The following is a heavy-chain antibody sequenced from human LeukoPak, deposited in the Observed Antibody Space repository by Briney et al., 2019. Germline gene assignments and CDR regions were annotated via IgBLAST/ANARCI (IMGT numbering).Heavy chain of an antibody. CDR2: IYHSGST. J-gene: IGHJ4*02. V-gene: IGHV4-38-2*02. Sequence: PSETRSLTCTVSGYSISSGYYWGWIRQPPGKGLEWIGSIYHSGSTYYNPSLKSRVTISVDTSKNQFSLKLSSVTAADTAVYYCARDAECGGDCYYFDYWGQGTLVTVSS. D-gene: IGHD2-21*01. CDR3: ARDAECGGDCYYFDY. CDR1: GYSISSGYY.